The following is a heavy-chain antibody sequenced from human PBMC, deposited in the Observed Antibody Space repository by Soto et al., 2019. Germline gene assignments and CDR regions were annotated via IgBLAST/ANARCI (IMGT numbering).Heavy chain of an antibody. CDR3: ARHPNYYDSSGYYYSDS. V-gene: IGHV5-51*01. CDR1: GFTFTNYW. CDR2: IYPGDSKT. Sequence: PGESLKISCKGSGFTFTNYWIASVRQMPGKGLEWMGIIYPGDSKTRYSPSFQGQVTISADKSISTAFLHWSSLKASDTAMYYCARHPNYYDSSGYYYSDSWGQGTQVTVSS. D-gene: IGHD3-22*01. J-gene: IGHJ4*02.